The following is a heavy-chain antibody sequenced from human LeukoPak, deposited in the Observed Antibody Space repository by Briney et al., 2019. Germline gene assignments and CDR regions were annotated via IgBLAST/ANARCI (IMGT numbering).Heavy chain of an antibody. D-gene: IGHD6-13*01. CDR1: GGSISSGSYY. CDR2: IYTSGST. Sequence: PSETLSLTCTVSGGSISSGSYYWSWIRQPAGKGLEWIGRIYTSGSTNYNPSLKSRVTISVDTSKNQFSLKLRSVTAADTAVYYCAQSKHGAAAGDYWGQGTLVTVSS. CDR3: AQSKHGAAAGDY. V-gene: IGHV4-61*02. J-gene: IGHJ4*02.